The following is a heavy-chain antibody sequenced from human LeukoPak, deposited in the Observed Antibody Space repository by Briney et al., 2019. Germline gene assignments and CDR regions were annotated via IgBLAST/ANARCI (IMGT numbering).Heavy chain of an antibody. CDR2: IKRKADGGTT. J-gene: IGHJ4*02. CDR3: TTAGYSASGLHDY. CDR1: GFTFSSYS. V-gene: IGHV3-15*01. D-gene: IGHD3-10*01. Sequence: GGSLRLSCAASGFTFSSYSMNWVRQAPGKGLEWVGRIKRKADGGTTDYASPVKGRFIISRDDSKNMLYLQMNSLKTEDTAVYYCTTAGYSASGLHDYWGQGSLVTVSS.